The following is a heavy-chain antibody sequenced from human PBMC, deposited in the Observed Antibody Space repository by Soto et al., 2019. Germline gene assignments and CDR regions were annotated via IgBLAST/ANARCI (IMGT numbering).Heavy chain of an antibody. CDR3: ATISVAATPDFDY. CDR1: GYTFTTYV. D-gene: IGHD1-26*01. CDR2: INPNSGGT. Sequence: ASVKVSCKASGYTFTTYVIYWVRQAPGQGLEWMGWINPNSGGTNYAQKFQGRVTMTSDTSISTAYMEVSRLRSDDTAVYYCATISVAATPDFDYWGQGTLVTVSS. J-gene: IGHJ4*02. V-gene: IGHV1-2*02.